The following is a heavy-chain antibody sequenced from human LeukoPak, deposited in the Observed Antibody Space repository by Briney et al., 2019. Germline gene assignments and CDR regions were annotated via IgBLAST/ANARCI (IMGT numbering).Heavy chain of an antibody. CDR3: ARSFGGDFWSGYTDNWFDP. Sequence: SVRVSCKASGYTFTSYGISWVRQAPGQGLEWMGWISAYNDNTNYAQKLQGRVTMTTDTSTSTAYMDLRSLRSDDTAVYYCARSFGGDFWSGYTDNWFDPWGQGTLVTVSS. CDR1: GYTFTSYG. V-gene: IGHV1-18*01. D-gene: IGHD3-3*01. J-gene: IGHJ5*02. CDR2: ISAYNDNT.